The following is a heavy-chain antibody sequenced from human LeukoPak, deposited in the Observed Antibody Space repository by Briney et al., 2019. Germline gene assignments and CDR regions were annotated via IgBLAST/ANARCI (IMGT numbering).Heavy chain of an antibody. J-gene: IGHJ4*02. CDR3: ARDRIDYYDSSPLGY. CDR2: IWYGGSNK. Sequence: GGSLRLSCAASGFTFSSYGMHWVRQAPGKGLEWVAVIWYGGSNKYYADSVKGRFTISRDNSKNTLYLQMNSLRAEDTAVYYCARDRIDYYDSSPLGYWGQGTLVTVSS. D-gene: IGHD3-22*01. CDR1: GFTFSSYG. V-gene: IGHV3-33*08.